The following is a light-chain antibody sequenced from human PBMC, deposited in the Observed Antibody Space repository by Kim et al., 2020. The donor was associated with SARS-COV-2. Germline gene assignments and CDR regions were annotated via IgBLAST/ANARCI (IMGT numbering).Light chain of an antibody. V-gene: IGLV3-9*01. CDR1: NIGTKT. CDR2: RDH. CDR3: QVWAGNTYV. Sequence: SYELTQPLSVSVAPGQTASVSCGGDNIGTKTVHWYQQTPGQAPVLVIFRDHNRPSGIPERFSASKSMNTATLTISRAQVEDEADYYCQVWAGNTYV. J-gene: IGLJ1*01.